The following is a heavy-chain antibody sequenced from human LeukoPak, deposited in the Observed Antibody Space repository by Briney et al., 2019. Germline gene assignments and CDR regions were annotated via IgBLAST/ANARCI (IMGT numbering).Heavy chain of an antibody. CDR2: INHSGST. CDR1: GGSFSGYY. CDR3: ARGYSGYGYYYYGMDV. D-gene: IGHD5-12*01. J-gene: IGHJ6*02. V-gene: IGHV4-34*01. Sequence: PSETLSLTCAVYGGSFSGYYWSWIRQPPGKGLERIGEINHSGSTNYNPSLKSRVTISVDTSKNQFSLKLSSVTAADTAVYYCARGYSGYGYYYYGMDVWGQGTTVTVSS.